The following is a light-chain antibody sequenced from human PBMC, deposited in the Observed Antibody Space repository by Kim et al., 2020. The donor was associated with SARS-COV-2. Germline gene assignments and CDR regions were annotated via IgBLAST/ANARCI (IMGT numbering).Light chain of an antibody. CDR3: QAWDSSTVL. J-gene: IGLJ2*01. Sequence: SYELTQPPIVSVSPGQTASISCSGDKLGNKYTYWYQQKPGQFPVLVIYQDRKRPSGIPERFSGSNSGNTATLTISGTQAMDEADYYCQAWDSSTVLFGGGTQLTVL. CDR2: QDR. CDR1: KLGNKY. V-gene: IGLV3-1*01.